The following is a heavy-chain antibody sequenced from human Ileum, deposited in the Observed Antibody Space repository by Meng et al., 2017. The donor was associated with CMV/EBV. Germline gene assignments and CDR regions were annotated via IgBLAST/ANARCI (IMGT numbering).Heavy chain of an antibody. CDR2: IIAILGIA. J-gene: IGHJ4*02. V-gene: IGHV1-69*10. D-gene: IGHD5-18*01. Sequence: SVKVSCKASGGIFSSYAISWVRQAPGQGREWKGGIIAILGIANYAQKFQGRVTITADKSTSTAYMELSSLRSEDTAVYYCARDLGVDSYGETYYLDYWGQGTLVTVSS. CDR1: GGIFSSYA. CDR3: ARDLGVDSYGETYYLDY.